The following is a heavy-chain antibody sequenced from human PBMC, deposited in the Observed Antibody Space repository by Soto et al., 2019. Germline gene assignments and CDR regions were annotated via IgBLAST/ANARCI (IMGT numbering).Heavy chain of an antibody. Sequence: LSLTCAASGFPFSSYAMSWVRQAPGKGLEWVSAISGSGGSTYYADSVKGRFTISRDNSKNMLYLQMNSLRAEDTAVYYCAKKLGYCSGGSCYYYYYYYYMDVWGKGTTVTVSS. D-gene: IGHD2-15*01. CDR2: ISGSGGST. CDR3: AKKLGYCSGGSCYYYYYYYYMDV. CDR1: GFPFSSYA. V-gene: IGHV3-23*01. J-gene: IGHJ6*03.